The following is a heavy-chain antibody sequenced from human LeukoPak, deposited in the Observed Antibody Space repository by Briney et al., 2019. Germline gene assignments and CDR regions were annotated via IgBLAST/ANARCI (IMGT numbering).Heavy chain of an antibody. CDR3: ARGLSGEYSYGYSDY. V-gene: IGHV3-74*01. CDR1: GFTLSRHW. Sequence: GGSLRLSCTASGFTLSRHWMHWVRQEPGKGLVWVSRIDSGGSDTNYADSVKGRFTISRDNAKNTLYLQMNSLRAEDSAVYYCARGLSGEYSYGYSDYWGQGNVVTVSS. CDR2: IDSGGSDT. J-gene: IGHJ4*02. D-gene: IGHD5-18*01.